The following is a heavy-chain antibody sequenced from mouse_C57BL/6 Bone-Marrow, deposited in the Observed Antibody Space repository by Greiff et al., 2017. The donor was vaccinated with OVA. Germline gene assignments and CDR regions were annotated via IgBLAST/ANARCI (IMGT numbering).Heavy chain of an antibody. J-gene: IGHJ2*01. V-gene: IGHV1-15*01. CDR1: GYTFTDYE. CDR3: TQDYDYYIDY. Sequence: VQGVESGAELVRPGASVTLSCKASGYTFTDYEMHWVKQTPVHGLEWIGAIDPETGGTAYNQKFKGKAILTADKSSNTAYMELRSLTSEGAAVYYCTQDYDYYIDYWGQGTTLTVSS. CDR2: IDPETGGT. D-gene: IGHD2-4*01.